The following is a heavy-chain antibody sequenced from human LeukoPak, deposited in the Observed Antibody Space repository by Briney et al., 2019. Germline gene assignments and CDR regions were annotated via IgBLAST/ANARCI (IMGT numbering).Heavy chain of an antibody. D-gene: IGHD3-16*01. CDR1: GGSISSSSYY. Sequence: SETLSLTCTVSGGSISSSSYYWGWLRQPPGKGLEWIGSIYYSGSTYYNPSLKSRVTISVDTSKNQFSLKLSSVTAADTAVYYCARARYFEAVMPSCYMDVWGKGTTVTISS. CDR3: ARARYFEAVMPSCYMDV. V-gene: IGHV4-39*07. CDR2: IYYSGST. J-gene: IGHJ6*03.